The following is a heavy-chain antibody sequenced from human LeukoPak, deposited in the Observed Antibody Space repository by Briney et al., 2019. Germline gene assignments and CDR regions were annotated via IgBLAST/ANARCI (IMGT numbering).Heavy chain of an antibody. D-gene: IGHD6-13*01. CDR1: GFTFSSYG. Sequence: GGSLRLSCAASGFTFSSYGMHWVRQAPGKGLEWVAVIWYDGSNKYYADSVKGRFTISRDNSKNTLYLQMNSLRAEDTAVYYCARDSFSSSWLTNYYYYGMDVWGQGTTVTVSS. V-gene: IGHV3-33*01. J-gene: IGHJ6*02. CDR3: ARDSFSSSWLTNYYYYGMDV. CDR2: IWYDGSNK.